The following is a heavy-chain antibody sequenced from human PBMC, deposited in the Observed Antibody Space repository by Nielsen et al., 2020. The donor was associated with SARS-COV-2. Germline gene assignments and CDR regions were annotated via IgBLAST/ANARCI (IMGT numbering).Heavy chain of an antibody. CDR2: LTGDSGRV. J-gene: IGHJ6*02. Sequence: SLKISCEASGFTFLDYAMYWVRQPPGKGLEWVASLTGDSGRVAYADSVKGRFTISRDNAKNSLFLQMNSLRVDDTAFYFCARDVRPGVTSWFEFAMDVWGLGIAVTV. V-gene: IGHV3-9*01. CDR3: ARDVRPGVTSWFEFAMDV. CDR1: GFTFLDYA. D-gene: IGHD2-21*02.